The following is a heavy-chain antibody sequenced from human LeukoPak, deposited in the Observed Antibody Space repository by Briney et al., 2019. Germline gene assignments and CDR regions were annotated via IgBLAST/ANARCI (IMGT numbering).Heavy chain of an antibody. Sequence: PSETLSLTCTVSGGSISSGGYYWNWIRQHPGKGLEWIGYIYYSGGTYYNPSLESRVTISADTSKNQFSLKLRSVTAADTAVYYCARDHSGTNYVMDWGQGTLVTVSS. J-gene: IGHJ4*02. CDR3: ARDHSGTNYVMD. D-gene: IGHD4/OR15-4a*01. CDR2: IYYSGGT. V-gene: IGHV4-31*03. CDR1: GGSISSGGYY.